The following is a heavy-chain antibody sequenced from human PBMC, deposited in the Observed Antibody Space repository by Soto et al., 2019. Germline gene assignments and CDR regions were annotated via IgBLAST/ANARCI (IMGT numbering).Heavy chain of an antibody. CDR3: ATWNSRYSGYAGYGMDV. D-gene: IGHD5-12*01. V-gene: IGHV1-24*01. CDR2: FDPEDGET. CDR1: GYTLTELS. J-gene: IGHJ6*02. Sequence: ASVKVSCKVSGYTLTELSMHWVRQAPGKGLEWMGGFDPEDGETIYAQKFQGRVTMTEDTSTDTAYMELSSLRSEDTAVYYCATWNSRYSGYAGYGMDVWGQGTTVTVSS.